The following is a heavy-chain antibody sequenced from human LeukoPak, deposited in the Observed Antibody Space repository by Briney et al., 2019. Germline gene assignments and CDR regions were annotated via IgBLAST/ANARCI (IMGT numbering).Heavy chain of an antibody. Sequence: GGSLRLSCAASGFTVSSNYMSWVRQAPGKGLEWVSVIYSGGSTYYADSVKGRFTISRDNSKNTLYLQMNSLRAEDTAVYYCASKDYYDSSGYYYGYYYYGMDVWGQGTTVTVSS. CDR3: ASKDYYDSSGYYYGYYYYGMDV. CDR1: GFTVSSNY. J-gene: IGHJ6*02. V-gene: IGHV3-66*01. D-gene: IGHD3-22*01. CDR2: IYSGGST.